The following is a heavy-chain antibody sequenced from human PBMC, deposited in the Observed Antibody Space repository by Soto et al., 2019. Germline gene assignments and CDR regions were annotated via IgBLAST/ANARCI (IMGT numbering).Heavy chain of an antibody. Sequence: QVQLVQCGAEVKKPGSSVKVSCKASGGIFSTYAISWLRQAPGQGLEWMGGIIPLFGTPNYAQRFQGRGTITAEEYTSTAYMELSRLRSEDTAVYYCARHRDDYGSGNYYNRIDFWGQGTLVTVSS. V-gene: IGHV1-69*01. CDR2: IIPLFGTP. CDR1: GGIFSTYA. D-gene: IGHD3-10*01. CDR3: ARHRDDYGSGNYYNRIDF. J-gene: IGHJ4*02.